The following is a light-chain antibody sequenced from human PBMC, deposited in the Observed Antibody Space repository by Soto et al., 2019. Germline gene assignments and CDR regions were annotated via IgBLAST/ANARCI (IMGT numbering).Light chain of an antibody. CDR1: SSDIGRYNH. V-gene: IGLV2-14*03. J-gene: IGLJ1*01. CDR3: SAFTSTSTYV. CDR2: DVS. Sequence: QSVLTQPASVSGSPGQSITISCTGTSSDIGRYNHVSWYQHQPDKAPKVMIYDVSNRPSGVSNRFSGSKSGNTASLTISGLQADDEADYYCSAFTSTSTYVFGTGTKVTVL.